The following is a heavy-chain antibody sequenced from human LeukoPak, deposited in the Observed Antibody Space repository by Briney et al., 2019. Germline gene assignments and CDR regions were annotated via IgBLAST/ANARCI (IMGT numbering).Heavy chain of an antibody. CDR2: IKQDGSEK. V-gene: IGHV3-7*01. D-gene: IGHD6-6*01. J-gene: IGHJ4*02. CDR1: GFTFSSYW. Sequence: GGSLRLSCAASGFTFSSYWMSWVRQAPGKGLEWVANIKQDGSEKYYVDSVKGRFTISRDNAKNSLYLQMNSLRAEDTAVYYCAIVTLYSSSADVDYWGQGTLVTVSS. CDR3: AIVTLYSSSADVDY.